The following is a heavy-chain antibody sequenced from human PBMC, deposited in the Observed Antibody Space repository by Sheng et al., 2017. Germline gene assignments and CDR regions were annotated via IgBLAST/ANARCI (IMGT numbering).Heavy chain of an antibody. D-gene: IGHD2-15*01. CDR3: AKGGYCSGGSCPHYYYGMDV. V-gene: IGHV3-30*01. CDR2: ISYDGSIK. J-gene: IGHJ6*02. Sequence: QVQLVESGGGVVQPGRSQRLSCVASGFTFSSHVVHWVRQAPGKGLEWVAMISYDGSIKVYADAVKGRFTISRDNSKNTLYLQMNTLRVEDTAVYYCAKGGYCSGGSCPHYYYGMDVWDQGP. CDR1: GFTFSSHV.